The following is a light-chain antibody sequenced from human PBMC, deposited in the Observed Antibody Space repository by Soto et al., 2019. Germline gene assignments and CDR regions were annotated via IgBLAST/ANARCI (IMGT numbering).Light chain of an antibody. Sequence: ERVMTQSPATLSVSPGQRATLSCRASQSVGSNLAWYQQKPGQAPRLFIYDASKRATGIPARFSGSGSGTDFTLTISRLEPEDFAVYYCQQYGSSPRTFGQGTKVDIK. CDR3: QQYGSSPRT. J-gene: IGKJ1*01. CDR2: DAS. V-gene: IGKV3-20*01. CDR1: QSVGSN.